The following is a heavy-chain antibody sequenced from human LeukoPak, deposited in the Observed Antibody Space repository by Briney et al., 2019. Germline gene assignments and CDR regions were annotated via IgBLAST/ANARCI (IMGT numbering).Heavy chain of an antibody. Sequence: PPETLSLTCAVSGGSISSGGYSWSWIRQPPGKGLEWIGYIYHSGSTYYNPSLKSRVTMSVDTSKNQFSLRLNSVTAADTAVNYCANGFDGFDIWGQGTTVTVSS. CDR2: IYHSGST. D-gene: IGHD2-8*01. V-gene: IGHV4-30-2*01. J-gene: IGHJ3*02. CDR1: GGSISSGGYS. CDR3: ANGFDGFDI.